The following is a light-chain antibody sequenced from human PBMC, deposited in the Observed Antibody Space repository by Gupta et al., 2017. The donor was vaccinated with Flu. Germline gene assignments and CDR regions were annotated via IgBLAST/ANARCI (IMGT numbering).Light chain of an antibody. J-gene: IGLJ3*02. V-gene: IGLV2-14*03. CDR2: DVS. Sequence: TSSDVGGYNYVSWYQQHPGKAPKVLIYDVSNRPSGVSNRFSGSKSGNTASLTISGLHAEDEADYYCSSYTSTSAWVFGGGTKLTVL. CDR3: SSYTSTSAWV. CDR1: SSDVGGYNY.